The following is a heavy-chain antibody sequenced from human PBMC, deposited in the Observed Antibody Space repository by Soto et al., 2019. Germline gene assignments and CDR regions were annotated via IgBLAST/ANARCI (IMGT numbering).Heavy chain of an antibody. D-gene: IGHD2-2*01. J-gene: IGHJ6*02. CDR1: GGTFSSYT. CDR3: AREGLVLVQTTVNSDYYYYAMDV. CDR2: IIPRSATS. Sequence: SVKVSCKASGGTFSSYTITWMRQAPGQGLEWMGGIIPRSATSNYAQKFQGRVTITADESTNTAYMELSSLRSEDTAVYYCAREGLVLVQTTVNSDYYYYAMDVWGQGTTVTVSS. V-gene: IGHV1-69*13.